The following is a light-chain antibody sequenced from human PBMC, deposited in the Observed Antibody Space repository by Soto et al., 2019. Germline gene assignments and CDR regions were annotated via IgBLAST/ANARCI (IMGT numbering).Light chain of an antibody. CDR2: DVS. CDR1: SSDVGGYNY. J-gene: IGLJ2*01. Sequence: QSALTQPASVSGSPGQSITISCTGTSSDVGGYNYVSWYQQHPGNAPKLMIYDVSHRPSGVSNRFSGSKSGNTASLTISGRQAEDEADYYCSSYTSSSTLVVFGGGTKLTVL. CDR3: SSYTSSSTLVV. V-gene: IGLV2-14*01.